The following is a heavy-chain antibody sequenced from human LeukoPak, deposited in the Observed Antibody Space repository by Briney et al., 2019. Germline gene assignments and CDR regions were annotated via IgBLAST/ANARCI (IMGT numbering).Heavy chain of an antibody. Sequence: KPGGSLRLSCAGPGFNFQYAWMTWVRQAPGKGLEWVGRIKSKRDGETTDYAALVKSRFSISRDDSKNTVYLQMNSLRTEDTAVYYCTSLVGSPTYWGQGTLVAVSS. J-gene: IGHJ4*02. CDR2: IKSKRDGETT. CDR1: GFNFQYAW. V-gene: IGHV3-15*01. D-gene: IGHD4-23*01. CDR3: TSLVGSPTY.